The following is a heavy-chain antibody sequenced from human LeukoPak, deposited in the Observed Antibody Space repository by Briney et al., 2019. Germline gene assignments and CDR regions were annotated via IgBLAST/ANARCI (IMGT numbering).Heavy chain of an antibody. CDR1: GFTFSSYG. J-gene: IGHJ4*02. CDR2: ISYDGSNK. CDR3: AKDFLSDSGSVAGFVFDY. D-gene: IGHD6-19*01. Sequence: PGGSLRLSCAASGFTFSSYGMHWVRQAPGKGLEWVAVISYDGSNKYYADSVKGRFTISRDNSKNTLYLQMNSLRAEDTAVYYCAKDFLSDSGSVAGFVFDYWGQGTLVTVSS. V-gene: IGHV3-30*18.